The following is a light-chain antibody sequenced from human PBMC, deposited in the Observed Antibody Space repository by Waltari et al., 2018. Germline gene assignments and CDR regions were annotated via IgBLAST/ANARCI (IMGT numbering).Light chain of an antibody. CDR2: WGS. Sequence: DIVMTQSPDSLAVSLGERATINCKSSQGILDGSNNRNSLAWYQQKPGQSPNLLIYWGSTRESGFPDRFSGSGSGTDFSLTSSSLQAEDVAVYYCQQYYRVPLTFGGGTIIEIK. J-gene: IGKJ4*01. V-gene: IGKV4-1*01. CDR1: QGILDGSNNRNS. CDR3: QQYYRVPLT.